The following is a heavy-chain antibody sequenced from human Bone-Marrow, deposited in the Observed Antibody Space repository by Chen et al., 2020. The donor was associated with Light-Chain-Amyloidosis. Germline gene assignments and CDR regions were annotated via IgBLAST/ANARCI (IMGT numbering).Heavy chain of an antibody. Sequence: GRQAPGKGLEWVSTISGSGGSRYYGDSVKGRLTISRDNSKNALFLQMNSLRAEDTAVYYCAKDISYDDILPGYPADAFDIWGQGTMVTVSS. V-gene: IGHV3-23*01. D-gene: IGHD3-9*01. CDR3: AKDISYDDILPGYPADAFDI. J-gene: IGHJ3*02. CDR2: ISGSGGSR.